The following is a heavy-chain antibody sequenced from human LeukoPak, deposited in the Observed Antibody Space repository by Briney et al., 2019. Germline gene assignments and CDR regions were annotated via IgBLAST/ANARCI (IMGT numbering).Heavy chain of an antibody. CDR2: IYYSGST. D-gene: IGHD2-2*02. CDR3: ARGYVVVPAAIPLNYYYYYGMDV. CDR1: GGSISSGGYY. Sequence: SQTLSLTCAVSGGSISSGGYYWSWIRQHPGKGLEWIGSIYYSGSTYYNPSLKSRVTVSVDTSKNQFSLKLSSVTAADTAVYYCARGYVVVPAAIPLNYYYYYGMDVWGQGTTVTVSS. J-gene: IGHJ6*02. V-gene: IGHV4-31*11.